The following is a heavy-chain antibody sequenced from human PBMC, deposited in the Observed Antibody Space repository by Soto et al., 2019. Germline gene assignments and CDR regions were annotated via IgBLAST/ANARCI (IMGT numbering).Heavy chain of an antibody. J-gene: IGHJ4*02. CDR1: GGSFSGYY. CDR2: INHSGST. D-gene: IGHD1-20*01. V-gene: IGHV4-34*01. CDR3: ARGRYNWNDHYFDY. Sequence: SETLSLTCAVYGGSFSGYYWSWIRQPPGKGLEWIGEINHSGSTNYNPSLKSRVTISVDTSKNQFSLKLSSVTAADTAVYYCARGRYNWNDHYFDYWGQGTLVTASS.